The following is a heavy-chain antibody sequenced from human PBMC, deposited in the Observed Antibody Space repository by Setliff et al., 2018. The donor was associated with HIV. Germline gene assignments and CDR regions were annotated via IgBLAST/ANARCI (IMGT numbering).Heavy chain of an antibody. Sequence: SETLSLTCYVTDDPISSYYWSWVRQPAGKGLEWIGRLYVSGDTNYNPSLKSRVTMSLDTCKKHFSLNLKSVTAADTAVYYCALTGHRLLRGYMDVWGKGTTVTVSS. V-gene: IGHV4-4*07. D-gene: IGHD2-15*01. CDR3: ALTGHRLLRGYMDV. CDR1: DDPISSYY. CDR2: LYVSGDT. J-gene: IGHJ6*03.